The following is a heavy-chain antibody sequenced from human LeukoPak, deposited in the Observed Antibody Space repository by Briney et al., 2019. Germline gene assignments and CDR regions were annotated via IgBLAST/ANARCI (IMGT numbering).Heavy chain of an antibody. J-gene: IGHJ4*02. Sequence: SETLSLTCTVSGGSISSYYWSWIRQPAGKGLEWIGRIYTSGSTNYNPSLKSRVTISVDTSKNQFSLKLSSVTAADTAVYYCAREVLSGIAAAGTVDYWGQGTLVTVSS. CDR1: GGSISSYY. CDR3: AREVLSGIAAAGTVDY. D-gene: IGHD6-13*01. V-gene: IGHV4-4*07. CDR2: IYTSGST.